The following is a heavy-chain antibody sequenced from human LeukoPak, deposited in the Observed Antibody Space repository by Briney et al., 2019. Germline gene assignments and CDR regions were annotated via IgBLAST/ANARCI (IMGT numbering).Heavy chain of an antibody. D-gene: IGHD3-16*01. CDR2: IYYSGST. V-gene: IGHV4-39*01. CDR1: GGSISSSSYY. Sequence: SETLSLTCTVSGGSISSSSYYWGWIRQPPGKGLEWIGSIYYSGSTYYNPSLKSRVTISVDTSKNQFSLKLSSVTAADTAVYYCARGGYVWYFDYWGQGTLVTVSS. CDR3: ARGGYVWYFDY. J-gene: IGHJ4*02.